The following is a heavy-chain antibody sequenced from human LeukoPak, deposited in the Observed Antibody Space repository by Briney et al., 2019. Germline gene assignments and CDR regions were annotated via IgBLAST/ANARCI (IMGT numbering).Heavy chain of an antibody. D-gene: IGHD5-18*01. CDR1: GGSISSSSYY. V-gene: IGHV4-61*05. CDR2: IYYSGST. CDR3: ARRTSGRYSYDDY. Sequence: SETLSLTCTVSGGSISSSSYYWGWIRQPPGKGLEWIGYIYYSGSTNYNPSLNSRVTMSVDTSKNQFSLKLSSVTAADTAVYYCARRTSGRYSYDDYWGQGTLVTVSS. J-gene: IGHJ4*02.